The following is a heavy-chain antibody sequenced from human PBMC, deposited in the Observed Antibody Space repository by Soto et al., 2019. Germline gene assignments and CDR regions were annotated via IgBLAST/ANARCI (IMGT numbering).Heavy chain of an antibody. Sequence: GXLRLSCATSGFXFSNAWLIWVRHAPGNGLEWVGRIKSKTDGWTTDYDAPVKGRFTISRDDSKNTMYLQMNSLKTEDTAVYYCTTVTMIVVVRHGGVDYWGQGNLFT. D-gene: IGHD3-22*01. CDR3: TTVTMIVVVRHGGVDY. V-gene: IGHV3-15*01. CDR2: IKSKTDGWTT. J-gene: IGHJ4*02. CDR1: GFXFSNAW.